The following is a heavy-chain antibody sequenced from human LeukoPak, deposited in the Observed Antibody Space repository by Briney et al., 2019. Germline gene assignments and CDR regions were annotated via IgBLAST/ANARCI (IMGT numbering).Heavy chain of an antibody. J-gene: IGHJ4*02. CDR3: ARLYSGYDSPSYYFDY. CDR1: GGSFSGYY. CDR2: INHSRST. V-gene: IGHV4-34*01. Sequence: KPSETLSLTCAVYGGSFSGYYWSWIRQPPGKGLEWIGEINHSRSTNYNPSLKSRVTISVDTSKNQFSLKLSSVTAADTGVYYCARLYSGYDSPSYYFDYWGQGTLVTVSS. D-gene: IGHD5-12*01.